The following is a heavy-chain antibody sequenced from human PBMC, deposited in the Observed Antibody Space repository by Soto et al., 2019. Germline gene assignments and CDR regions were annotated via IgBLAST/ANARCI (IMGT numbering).Heavy chain of an antibody. CDR3: ARRGAGYYYYGMDV. J-gene: IGHJ6*02. CDR2: IYYSGST. CDR1: GGSISSSSYY. V-gene: IGHV4-39*01. Sequence: PSETLSLTCTVSGGSISSSSYYWGWIRQPPGKGLEWIGSIYYSGSTYYNPSLKSRVTISVDTSKNQSSLKLSSVTAADTAVYYCARRGAGYYYYGMDVWGQGTTVTVSS.